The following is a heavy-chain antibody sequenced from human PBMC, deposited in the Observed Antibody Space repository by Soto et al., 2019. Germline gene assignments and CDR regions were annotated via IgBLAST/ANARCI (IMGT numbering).Heavy chain of an antibody. CDR2: IYPGDSDT. Sequence: GESLKISCKGSGYTFTNYWIGWVRQMPGKGLEWMGVIYPGDSDTRYSPSFHGQVTISADKSITTAYLQWSSLKASDTAMYYCPKPVKASMFDAFDIGGQWTMVTLAS. CDR3: PKPVKASMFDAFDI. CDR1: GYTFTNYW. D-gene: IGHD3-10*02. J-gene: IGHJ3*02. V-gene: IGHV5-51*01.